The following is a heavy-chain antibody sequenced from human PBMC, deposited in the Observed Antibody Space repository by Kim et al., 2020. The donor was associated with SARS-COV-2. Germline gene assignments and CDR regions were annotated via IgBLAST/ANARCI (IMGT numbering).Heavy chain of an antibody. CDR1: GFTFGSSW. D-gene: IGHD2-15*01. CDR2: INQDGSEK. CDR3: ARDLSGASQH. Sequence: GGSLRLSCAASGFTFGSSWMSWVRQAPGKGLEWVATINQDGSEKYYVDSVKGRFTISRDNAENSLYLQMNSLRAEDTAMFYCARDLSGASQHWGQGTLVTVSS. V-gene: IGHV3-7*03. J-gene: IGHJ1*01.